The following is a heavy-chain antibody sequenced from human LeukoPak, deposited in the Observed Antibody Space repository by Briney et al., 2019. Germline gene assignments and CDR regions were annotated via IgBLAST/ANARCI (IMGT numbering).Heavy chain of an antibody. V-gene: IGHV1-18*01. Sequence: EASVKVSCEASGYTFTSYGISWVRQAPGQGLEWMGWISAYNGNTNYAQKLQGRVTMTTDTSTSTAYMELRSLRSDDTAVYSCARGGGKYSSSSGYFDYWGQGTLVTVSS. CDR3: ARGGGKYSSSSGYFDY. J-gene: IGHJ4*02. CDR2: ISAYNGNT. D-gene: IGHD6-6*01. CDR1: GYTFTSYG.